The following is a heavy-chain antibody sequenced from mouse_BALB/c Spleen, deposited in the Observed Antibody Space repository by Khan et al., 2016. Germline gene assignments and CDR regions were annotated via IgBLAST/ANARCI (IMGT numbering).Heavy chain of an antibody. D-gene: IGHD2-14*01. Sequence: EVQLQESGPSLVKPSQTLSLTCSVTGDSITSGYWYWIRKFSGNKLEYMGYISYSGSTYYNPPLKSRISITRDTSKNQYYLQLNSVTTEDTATYYCAREGYDKGMDYWGQGTSVTVSS. CDR1: GDSITSGY. CDR3: AREGYDKGMDY. CDR2: ISYSGST. J-gene: IGHJ4*01. V-gene: IGHV3-8*02.